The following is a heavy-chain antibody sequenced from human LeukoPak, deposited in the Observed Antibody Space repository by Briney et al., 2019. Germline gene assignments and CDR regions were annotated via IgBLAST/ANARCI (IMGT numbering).Heavy chain of an antibody. V-gene: IGHV4-34*01. CDR1: GGSFSGYY. J-gene: IGHJ5*02. D-gene: IGHD4-17*01. CDR3: ARETVTTFKNWLDP. Sequence: SETLSLTCAVYGGSFSGYYWSWIRQPPGKGLEWIGEINHSGSTNYNPSLKSRVTISVDTSKNQFSLKLSSVTAADTAVYYCARETVTTFKNWLDPWGQGTLVTVSS. CDR2: INHSGST.